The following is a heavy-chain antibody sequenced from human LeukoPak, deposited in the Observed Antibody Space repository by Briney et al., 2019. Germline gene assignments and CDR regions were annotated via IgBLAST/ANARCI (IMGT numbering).Heavy chain of an antibody. Sequence: GASVKVSCKASGYTFTGYYMHWVRQAPGQGLEWMGWINPNSGGTNYAQKFQGRVTMTRDTSISTAYMELSRLRSDDTAVYYCARDHPYCCGDCSTFDYWGQGTLVTVSS. D-gene: IGHD2-21*02. CDR3: ARDHPYCCGDCSTFDY. CDR2: INPNSGGT. V-gene: IGHV1-2*02. CDR1: GYTFTGYY. J-gene: IGHJ4*02.